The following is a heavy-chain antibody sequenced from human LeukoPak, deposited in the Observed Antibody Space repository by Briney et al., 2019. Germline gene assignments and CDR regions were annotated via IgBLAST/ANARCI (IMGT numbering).Heavy chain of an antibody. CDR1: GFTFSSYS. Sequence: GGSLRLSCAASGFTFSSYSMNWVRQAPGKGLEWVSSISSSGSYIYYADSVKGRFTISRDNSKNTLYLQMNSLRAEDTAVFYCAKSNDWSGMYYFDYWGQGTLVTVFS. D-gene: IGHD3-9*01. CDR3: AKSNDWSGMYYFDY. J-gene: IGHJ4*02. CDR2: ISSSGSYI. V-gene: IGHV3-21*04.